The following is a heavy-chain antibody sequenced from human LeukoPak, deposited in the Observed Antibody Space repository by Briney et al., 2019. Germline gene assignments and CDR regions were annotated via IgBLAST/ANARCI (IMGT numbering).Heavy chain of an antibody. D-gene: IGHD6-13*01. V-gene: IGHV3-30*02. J-gene: IGHJ4*02. CDR1: GFTFSNYG. CDR2: IRYDGSYK. Sequence: GGSLRLSCAASGFTFSNYGMHWVRQAPGKGLDWVAVIRYDGSYKYYADSVKGRFTISRDNSKNTLYLQMNSLRAEDTAVYYCAKVVQYTASTGTGLDYWGQGTLVTVSS. CDR3: AKVVQYTASTGTGLDY.